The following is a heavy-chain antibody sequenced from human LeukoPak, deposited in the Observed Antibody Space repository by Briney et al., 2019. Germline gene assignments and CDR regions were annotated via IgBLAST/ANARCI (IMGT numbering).Heavy chain of an antibody. J-gene: IGHJ6*02. CDR3: AKYRTSPPYGLDV. CDR2: INSDGSNT. CDR1: GFTFSAYW. V-gene: IGHV3-74*01. D-gene: IGHD5-18*01. Sequence: GGSLRLSCAASGFTFSAYWIHWVRQVPGKGLVWVSRINSDGSNTIYADSVKGRFTISRDNSKNTLYLQMNSLRAEDTAIYYCAKYRTSPPYGLDVWGQGTTVTVSS.